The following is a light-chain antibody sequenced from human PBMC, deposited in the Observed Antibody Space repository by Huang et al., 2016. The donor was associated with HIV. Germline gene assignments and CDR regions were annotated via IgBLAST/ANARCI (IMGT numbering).Light chain of an antibody. CDR2: GAS. V-gene: IGKV3-15*01. J-gene: IGKJ2*01. CDR1: QSVGSK. Sequence: DTVMTQTPDTLSVSPGARATLSCSASQSVGSKLAWFQQKHGQAPRLLIHGASTRATCIPARFSGSGSGTEFTLTISSLQSEDFAVYYCQQYNNWPYTFGQGTKLEIK. CDR3: QQYNNWPYT.